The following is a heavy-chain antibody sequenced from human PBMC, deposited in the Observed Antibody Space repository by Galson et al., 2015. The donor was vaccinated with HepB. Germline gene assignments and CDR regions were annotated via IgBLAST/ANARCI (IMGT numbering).Heavy chain of an antibody. CDR3: AREPPALTSHNKRKPIDY. V-gene: IGHV1-2*02. Sequence: SVTVSCKGSGFILTGHYIHWLRQAPGQGPQWMGCINGNTGGTNYAKNFQGRVRVTRDTSISTVYMEVSRLTSDDTAVYYCAREPPALTSHNKRKPIDYWGQGTLVTVAA. CDR1: GFILTGHY. J-gene: IGHJ4*02. CDR2: INGNTGGT. D-gene: IGHD1-14*01.